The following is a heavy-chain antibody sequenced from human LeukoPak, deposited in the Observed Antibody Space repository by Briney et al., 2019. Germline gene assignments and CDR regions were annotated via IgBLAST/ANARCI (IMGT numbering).Heavy chain of an antibody. Sequence: PGGSLRLSCAASGFTFSSYWMGWVRQAPGKGLEWVASIKQDGAEKHYVDSVKGRFTISRDNAENSLYLQMNSLRVEDTAVYYRASGSSGRYFLYFEYWGQGALLTVSS. CDR1: GFTFSSYW. CDR3: ASGSSGRYFLYFEY. CDR2: IKQDGAEK. D-gene: IGHD6-19*01. V-gene: IGHV3-7*01. J-gene: IGHJ4*02.